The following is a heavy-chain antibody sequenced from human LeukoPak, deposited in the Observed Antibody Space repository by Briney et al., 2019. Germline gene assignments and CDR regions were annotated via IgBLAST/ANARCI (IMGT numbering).Heavy chain of an antibody. J-gene: IGHJ3*02. CDR2: IDWDDDK. CDR1: GFSLSTSGMC. Sequence: SGPTLVNPTQTLTLTCTFSGFSLSTSGMCVSWIRQPPGKALEWLARIDWDDDKYYSTSLKTRLTISKDTSKNQVVLTMTNMDPVDTATYYCARMGGYYYDSSGYPDAFDIWGQGTMVTVSS. CDR3: ARMGGYYYDSSGYPDAFDI. D-gene: IGHD3-22*01. V-gene: IGHV2-70*11.